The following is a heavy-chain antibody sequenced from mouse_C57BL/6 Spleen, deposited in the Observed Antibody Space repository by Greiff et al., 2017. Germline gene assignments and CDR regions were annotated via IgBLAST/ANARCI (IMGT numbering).Heavy chain of an antibody. V-gene: IGHV1-42*01. CDR2: INPSTGGT. D-gene: IGHD3-2*02. J-gene: IGHJ3*01. CDR3: ARWGSGYGFAY. Sequence: VHVKQSGPELVKPGASVKISCKASGYSFTGYYMNWVKQSPEKSLEWIGEINPSTGGTTYNQKFKAKATLTVDKSSSTAYMQLKSLTSEDSAVYYCARWGSGYGFAYGGQGTLGTVSA. CDR1: GYSFTGYY.